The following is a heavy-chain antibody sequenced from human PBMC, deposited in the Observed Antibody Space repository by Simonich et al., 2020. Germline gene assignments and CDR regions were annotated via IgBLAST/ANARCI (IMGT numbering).Heavy chain of an antibody. Sequence: EVQLVESGGGLVQPGGSLRIYCAASGFTFSSYWMHVVRQAPGKGRVWVSRINNDGSTTSYADSVKGRFTISRDNANNTLYLQMNSLRAEDTAVYYCARNRLDYWGQGTLVTVSS. CDR3: ARNRLDY. J-gene: IGHJ4*02. CDR2: INNDGSTT. V-gene: IGHV3-74*01. CDR1: GFTFSSYW.